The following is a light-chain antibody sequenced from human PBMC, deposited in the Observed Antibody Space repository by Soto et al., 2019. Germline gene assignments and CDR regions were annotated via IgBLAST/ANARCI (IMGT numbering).Light chain of an antibody. J-gene: IGKJ4*01. V-gene: IGKV4-1*01. CDR2: WAS. Sequence: DIVMTQSPDSLAVSLGERATINCKSGQSVLYSSNNKNNLAWYQQKPGQPPKLLIYWASTRESGVPDRFRGSGSGTDFTLTISSLQAEDVAVYYCQQYYSTPQTFGGGTKVDIK. CDR3: QQYYSTPQT. CDR1: QSVLYSSNNKNN.